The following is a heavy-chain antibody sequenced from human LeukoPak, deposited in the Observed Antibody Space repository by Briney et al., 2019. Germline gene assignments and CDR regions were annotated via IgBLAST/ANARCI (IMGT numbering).Heavy chain of an antibody. Sequence: PGGSLRPSCAASGFTFSSYSMNWVRQAPGKGLEWVSSISSSSSYIYYADSVKGRFTISRDNAKNSLYLQMNSLRVEDTAVYYCARGWGERGKCRGGTCNNPQFDYWGRGTLVTVSS. CDR3: ARGWGERGKCRGGTCNNPQFDY. CDR1: GFTFSSYS. J-gene: IGHJ4*03. D-gene: IGHD2-15*01. CDR2: ISSSSSYI. V-gene: IGHV3-21*01.